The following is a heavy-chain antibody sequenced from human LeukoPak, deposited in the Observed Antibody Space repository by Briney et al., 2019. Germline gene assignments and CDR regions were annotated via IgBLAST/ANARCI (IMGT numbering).Heavy chain of an antibody. CDR2: ISYDGSNK. D-gene: IGHD1-26*01. J-gene: IGHJ4*02. Sequence: PGGSLRLSCAASGFTFSTYGMHWVRQAPGKGLEWVAVISYDGSNKHYADSAKGRFTISRDNSKNTLYLQMNSLRAEDTAVYYCAKDSYFYSGGSDYWGQGTLVTVSS. CDR1: GFTFSTYG. CDR3: AKDSYFYSGGSDY. V-gene: IGHV3-30*18.